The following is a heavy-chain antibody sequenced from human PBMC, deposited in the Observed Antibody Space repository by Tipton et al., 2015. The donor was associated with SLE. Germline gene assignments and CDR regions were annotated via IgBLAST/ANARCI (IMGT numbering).Heavy chain of an antibody. V-gene: IGHV4-34*01. Sequence: TLSLTCAVYGGSFRGYYWSWIRQPPGKGLEWIGEINHSGSTNYNPSLKSRVTISVDTSKNQFSLKLSSVTAADTAVYYRARGKKWGPADYWGQGTLVTVSS. D-gene: IGHD1-26*01. CDR1: GGSFRGYY. CDR2: INHSGST. CDR3: ARGKKWGPADY. J-gene: IGHJ4*02.